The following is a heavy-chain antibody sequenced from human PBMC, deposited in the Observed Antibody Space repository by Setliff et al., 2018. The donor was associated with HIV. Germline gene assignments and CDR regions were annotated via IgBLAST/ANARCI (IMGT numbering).Heavy chain of an antibody. J-gene: IGHJ6*03. CDR3: ARCYYNFWSGYPLDYMDV. CDR1: AGSIRSSTYY. CDR2: IYYSGST. V-gene: IGHV4-39*01. Sequence: PSETLSLTCTVSAGSIRSSTYYWAWIRQPPGKGLEWIGTIYYSGSTYYNPSLKSRATISVDMSKNQFSLKLSSVTAADTAVYYCARCYYNFWSGYPLDYMDVWGKGTTVTVSS. D-gene: IGHD3-3*01.